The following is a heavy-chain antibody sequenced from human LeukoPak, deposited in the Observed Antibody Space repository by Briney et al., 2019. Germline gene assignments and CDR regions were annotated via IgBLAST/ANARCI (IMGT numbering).Heavy chain of an antibody. CDR2: IIPIPCIA. CDR3: VRNIVVVPAGYSGMDV. J-gene: IGHJ6*02. V-gene: IGHV1-69*04. CDR1: GGTFRIYA. D-gene: IGHD2-2*01. Sequence: SVNVSCKPSGGTFRIYAIICLRQAPEQRLKSMGRIIPIPCIANYQQELQRRVTITADKSTSTPHLVLTSLRSEDTALHYVVRNIVVVPAGYSGMDVWGQGTTVTVSS.